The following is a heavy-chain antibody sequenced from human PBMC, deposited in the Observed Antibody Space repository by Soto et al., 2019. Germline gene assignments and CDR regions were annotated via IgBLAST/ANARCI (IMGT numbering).Heavy chain of an antibody. Sequence: SVKVSCKASGGTFSSYAISWVRQAPGQGPEWMGGIIPIFGTANYAQKFQGRVTITADESTSTAYMELSSLRSEDTAVYYCARDKSGSYPFNWFDPWGQGTLVTV. D-gene: IGHD1-26*01. CDR3: ARDKSGSYPFNWFDP. J-gene: IGHJ5*02. CDR1: GGTFSSYA. V-gene: IGHV1-69*13. CDR2: IIPIFGTA.